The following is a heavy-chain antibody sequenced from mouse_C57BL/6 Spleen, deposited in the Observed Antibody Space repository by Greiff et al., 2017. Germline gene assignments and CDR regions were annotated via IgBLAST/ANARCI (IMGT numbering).Heavy chain of an antibody. D-gene: IGHD1-1*01. CDR2: INPSSGYH. Sequence: VQLQQSGAELAKPGASVKLSCKASGYTFPSYWMHWVKQRPGQGLEWIGYINPSSGYHKYNQKFKDKATLTADQSYGPASMQLVSLTYNDSAVYYWASSTYYGSSYDARDYWGQGTSVTVSA. V-gene: IGHV1-7*01. CDR3: ASSTYYGSSYDARDY. CDR1: GYTFPSYW. J-gene: IGHJ4*01.